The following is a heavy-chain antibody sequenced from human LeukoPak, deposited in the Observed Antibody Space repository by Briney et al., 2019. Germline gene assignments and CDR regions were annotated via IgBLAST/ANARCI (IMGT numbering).Heavy chain of an antibody. D-gene: IGHD3-3*01. J-gene: IGHJ3*02. V-gene: IGHV4-59*11. Sequence: SETLSLTCTVSGGPMKSHYLSWIRQSPGKGLAWIGDIYYNGSTKDNPSLHNRVTISADKSKNLFSLRLSSITAADHAFYFCGRGNYDFWSGEHAFDICGERTTVTVSP. CDR1: GGPMKSHY. CDR2: IYYNGST. CDR3: GRGNYDFWSGEHAFDI.